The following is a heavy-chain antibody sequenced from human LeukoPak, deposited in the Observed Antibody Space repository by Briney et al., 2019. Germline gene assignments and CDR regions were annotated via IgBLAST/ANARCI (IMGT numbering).Heavy chain of an antibody. CDR1: GFTFSTCA. Sequence: GGSLRLSCAASGFTFSTCAMHWVRQAPGKGLEWVSAISKSGDHTYYAASAKGRFTIYRDNSKNTQYLQMNSLRAEDTAVYYCARVRGSLLTDAFDIWGQGTMVTVSS. D-gene: IGHD2-15*01. CDR2: ISKSGDHT. CDR3: ARVRGSLLTDAFDI. J-gene: IGHJ3*02. V-gene: IGHV3-23*01.